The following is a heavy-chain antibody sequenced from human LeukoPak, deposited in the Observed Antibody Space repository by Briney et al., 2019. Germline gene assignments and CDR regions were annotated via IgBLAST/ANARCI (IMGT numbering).Heavy chain of an antibody. D-gene: IGHD1-26*01. V-gene: IGHV4-4*07. CDR1: GVSISSYY. CDR2: IYTSGST. Sequence: KPSETLSLTCTVSGVSISSYYWSWIRQPAGKGLEWLGRIYTSGSTNYNPSLKSRVTMSVDTSKNQFSLKLSSVTAADTAVYYCAKQPKWELRPYFDYWGQGTLVTVSS. J-gene: IGHJ4*02. CDR3: AKQPKWELRPYFDY.